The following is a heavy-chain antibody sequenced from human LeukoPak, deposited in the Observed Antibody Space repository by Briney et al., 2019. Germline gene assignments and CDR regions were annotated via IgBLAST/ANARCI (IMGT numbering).Heavy chain of an antibody. D-gene: IGHD3-9*01. CDR1: GGSFEHYF. J-gene: IGHJ4*02. CDR2: VYYSGST. Sequence: SETLSLTCSVSGGSFEHYFWSWIRQPPGKGLEWIGYVYYSGSTYYNPSLKSRVTISVDTSKNQFSLKLSSVTAADTAVYYCARVGDYDILTGHYMPPPYFDYWGQGTLVTVSS. V-gene: IGHV4-59*08. CDR3: ARVGDYDILTGHYMPPPYFDY.